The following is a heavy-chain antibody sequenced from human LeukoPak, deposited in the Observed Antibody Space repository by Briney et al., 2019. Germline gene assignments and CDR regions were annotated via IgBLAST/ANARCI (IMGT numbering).Heavy chain of an antibody. CDR2: ISSSGSYI. CDR1: GFTFSSYS. CDR3: AREPIYGLNFDY. Sequence: GGSLRLSCAASGFTFSSYSMNWVRQAPGKELEWVSSISSSGSYIYYADSVKGRFTISRDNANKSLYLQLNSLRAEDTAVYFCAREPIYGLNFDYWGQGTLVTVSS. D-gene: IGHD2/OR15-2a*01. V-gene: IGHV3-21*01. J-gene: IGHJ4*02.